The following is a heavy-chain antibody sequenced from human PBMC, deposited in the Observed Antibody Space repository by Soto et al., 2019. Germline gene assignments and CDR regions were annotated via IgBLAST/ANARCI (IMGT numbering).Heavy chain of an antibody. CDR1: GFTFSSYG. CDR2: ISYDGSNK. CDR3: AKDGRRSYYDSSGYYYAHFDY. V-gene: IGHV3-30*18. D-gene: IGHD3-22*01. J-gene: IGHJ4*02. Sequence: QVQLVESGGGVVQPGRSLRLSCAASGFTFSSYGMHWVRQAPGKGLEWVAVISYDGSNKYYADSVKGRFTISRDNSKNPLYLQMNSLRAEDTAVYYCAKDGRRSYYDSSGYYYAHFDYWGQGTLVTVSS.